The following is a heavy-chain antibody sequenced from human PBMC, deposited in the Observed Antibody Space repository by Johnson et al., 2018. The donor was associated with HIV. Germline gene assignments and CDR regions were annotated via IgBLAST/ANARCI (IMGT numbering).Heavy chain of an antibody. CDR1: GFTFDDYA. V-gene: IGHV3-9*01. D-gene: IGHD4/OR15-4a*01. Sequence: VQLVESGGGLVKPGGSLRLSCAASGFTFDDYAMHWVRQAPGKGLEWVSGISWNSGSIGYADSVKGRFTISSDNFKTTLYLQMNSLKTEDTAVYYCTSDPYRLTPDGFDIWGQGTMVTVSS. J-gene: IGHJ3*02. CDR2: ISWNSGSI. CDR3: TSDPYRLTPDGFDI.